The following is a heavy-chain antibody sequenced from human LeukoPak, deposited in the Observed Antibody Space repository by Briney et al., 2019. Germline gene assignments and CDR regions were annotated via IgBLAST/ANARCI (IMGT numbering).Heavy chain of an antibody. Sequence: TGGSLRLSCAASGFTFSTYSMNWVRQAPGKGLEWVAVISYDGSNKYYADSVKGRFTISRDNSKNTLYLQMNSLRAEDTAVYYCARDRVGATDYFDYWGQGTLVTVSS. CDR1: GFTFSTYS. D-gene: IGHD1-26*01. V-gene: IGHV3-30*03. J-gene: IGHJ4*02. CDR2: ISYDGSNK. CDR3: ARDRVGATDYFDY.